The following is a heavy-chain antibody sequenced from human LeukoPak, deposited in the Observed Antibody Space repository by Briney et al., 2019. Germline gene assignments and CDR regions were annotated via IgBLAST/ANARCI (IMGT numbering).Heavy chain of an antibody. CDR2: IIPILGIA. V-gene: IGHV1-69*04. CDR1: GYTFTGYY. CDR3: ARASGNYYDSSGYYGY. J-gene: IGHJ4*02. D-gene: IGHD3-22*01. Sequence: SVKVSCKASGYTFTGYYMHWVRQAPGQGLEWMGRIIPILGIANYAQKFQGRVTITADKSTSTAYMELSSLRSEDTAVYYCARASGNYYDSSGYYGYWGQGTLVTVSS.